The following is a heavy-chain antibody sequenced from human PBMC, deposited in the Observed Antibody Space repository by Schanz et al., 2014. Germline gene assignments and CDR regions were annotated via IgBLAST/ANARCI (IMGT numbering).Heavy chain of an antibody. J-gene: IGHJ4*02. V-gene: IGHV3-23*01. CDR2: INGNGGIT. Sequence: EVHLLESGGGLVQPGRSLRLSCTVSGFTVNNYAMNWVRQAPGKGLEWVSAINGNGGITYYADPVKGRFTISRDNSKNTLYLQMNNLRAEDTAVYYCARDRVGASSYFDYWGQGTLVTVSS. CDR3: ARDRVGASSYFDY. D-gene: IGHD1-26*01. CDR1: GFTVNNYA.